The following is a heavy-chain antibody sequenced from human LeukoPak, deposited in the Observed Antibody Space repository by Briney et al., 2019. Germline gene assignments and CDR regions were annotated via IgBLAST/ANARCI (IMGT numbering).Heavy chain of an antibody. CDR3: ARGGIAAAGQLPFDY. V-gene: IGHV4-59*01. CDR2: IYYSGST. D-gene: IGHD6-13*01. Sequence: SETLSLTCTVSGGSISSYYWSWIRQPPGKGLEWVGYIYYSGSTNYNPSLKSRVTISVDTSKNQFSLKLSSVTAADTAVYYCARGGIAAAGQLPFDYWGQGTLVTVSS. CDR1: GGSISSYY. J-gene: IGHJ4*02.